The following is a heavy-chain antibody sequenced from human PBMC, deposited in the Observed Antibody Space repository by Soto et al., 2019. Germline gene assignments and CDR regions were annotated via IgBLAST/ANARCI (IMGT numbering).Heavy chain of an antibody. CDR1: GFTFSSYA. D-gene: IGHD6-25*01. V-gene: IGHV3-21*04. J-gene: IGHJ4*02. Sequence: SCAASGFTFSSYAMSWVRQAPGKGLGWVSAISSSTSHTNYADSVKGRFTISRDNAKNSLFLQMNSLRAEDTAVYYCARGRGAAADYFDFWGQGTLVTVSS. CDR2: ISSSTSHT. CDR3: ARGRGAAADYFDF.